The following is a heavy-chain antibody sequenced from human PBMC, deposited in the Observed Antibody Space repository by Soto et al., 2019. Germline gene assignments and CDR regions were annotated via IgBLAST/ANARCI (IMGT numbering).Heavy chain of an antibody. Sequence: QVQLVESGGGVVQPGRSLRLSCAASGFTFSSYAMHWVRQAPGKGLEWVAVISYDGSNKYYADSVKGRFTISRDNSKNTLYLQMNSLRAEDTAVYYCARDGSGWTYGMDVWGQGTTVTVSS. D-gene: IGHD6-19*01. V-gene: IGHV3-30-3*01. CDR1: GFTFSSYA. CDR3: ARDGSGWTYGMDV. CDR2: ISYDGSNK. J-gene: IGHJ6*02.